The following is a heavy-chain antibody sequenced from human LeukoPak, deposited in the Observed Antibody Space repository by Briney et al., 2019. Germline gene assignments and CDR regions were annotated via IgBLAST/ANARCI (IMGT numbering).Heavy chain of an antibody. CDR1: GGSFSGYY. V-gene: IGHV4-34*01. CDR3: ARDYGLGLRGAFDI. Sequence: SETLSLTCAVYGGSFSGYYWSWIRQPPGKGLEWIGEINHSGSTNYNPSLKSRVTISVDTSKNQSSLKLSSVTAADTAVYYCARDYGLGLRGAFDIWGQGTMVTVSS. D-gene: IGHD3-16*01. J-gene: IGHJ3*02. CDR2: INHSGST.